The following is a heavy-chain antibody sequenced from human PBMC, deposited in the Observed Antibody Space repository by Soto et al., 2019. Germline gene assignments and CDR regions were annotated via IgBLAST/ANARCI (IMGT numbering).Heavy chain of an antibody. D-gene: IGHD3-22*01. Sequence: SVKVSCKASGGTFSSYAISWVRQAPGQGLEWMGGIIPIFGTANYAQKFQGRVTITADKSTSTAYMELSSLRSEDTAVYYCARRIVSSGYYYYYYGMDVWGQGTTVTVSS. CDR3: ARRIVSSGYYYYYYGMDV. J-gene: IGHJ6*02. CDR1: GGTFSSYA. CDR2: IIPIFGTA. V-gene: IGHV1-69*06.